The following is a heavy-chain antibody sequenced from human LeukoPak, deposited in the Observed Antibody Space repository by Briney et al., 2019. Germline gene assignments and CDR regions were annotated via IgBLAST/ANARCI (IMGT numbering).Heavy chain of an antibody. Sequence: PGGSLRLSCAASGFTFSDYDMSWIRQAPGKGLEWISYIASSSYTNYADSAKGRFTISRDNAKNSLYLQMNSLRAEDTAVYYCARKADYFDYWGQGTLVTVSS. V-gene: IGHV3-11*03. J-gene: IGHJ4*02. D-gene: IGHD2-15*01. CDR2: IASSSYT. CDR1: GFTFSDYD. CDR3: ARKADYFDY.